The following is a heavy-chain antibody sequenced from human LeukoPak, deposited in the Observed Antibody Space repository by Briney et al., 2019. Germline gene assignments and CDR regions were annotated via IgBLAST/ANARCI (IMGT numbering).Heavy chain of an antibody. Sequence: PGGSLRLSCAASGFTLRSYAMSWVRQAPGKGLEWVSAISTSGGTTYYSDSVKGRFTISRDNSKNTLYLQMNSLRAEDTAVYYCAKDLLPDDYWGQGTLVTVSS. V-gene: IGHV3-23*01. J-gene: IGHJ4*02. CDR3: AKDLLPDDY. CDR1: GFTLRSYA. CDR2: ISTSGGTT. D-gene: IGHD2-15*01.